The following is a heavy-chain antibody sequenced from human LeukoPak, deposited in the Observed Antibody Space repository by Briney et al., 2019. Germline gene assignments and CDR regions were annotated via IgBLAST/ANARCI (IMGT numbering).Heavy chain of an antibody. CDR2: IYYSGST. CDR3: ARDYYGSGSYPDY. D-gene: IGHD3-10*01. CDR1: GGSISSGDYY. V-gene: IGHV4-30-4*01. Sequence: SQTLSLTCTVSGGSISSGDYYWSWIRQPPGKGLEWIGYIYYSGSTYYNPSLKSRVTISVDMSKNQFSLQLSSVTAADTAVYYCARDYYGSGSYPDYWGQGTLVTVSS. J-gene: IGHJ4*02.